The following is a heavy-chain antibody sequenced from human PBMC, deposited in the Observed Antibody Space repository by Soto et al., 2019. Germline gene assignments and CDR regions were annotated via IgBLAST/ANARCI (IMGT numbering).Heavy chain of an antibody. J-gene: IGHJ4*02. D-gene: IGHD6-13*01. CDR1: GYSFTSDW. CDR3: ATYQTQYSSSWYAIDY. Sequence: PGGSLKISFKCSGYSFTSDWISWLRQIPGKGLEWMGRIDPSDSYTNYSPSFQGHVTISADKSISTAYLQWSSLKASDTAMYYCATYQTQYSSSWYAIDYWGQGNLVTVSS. CDR2: IDPSDSYT. V-gene: IGHV5-10-1*01.